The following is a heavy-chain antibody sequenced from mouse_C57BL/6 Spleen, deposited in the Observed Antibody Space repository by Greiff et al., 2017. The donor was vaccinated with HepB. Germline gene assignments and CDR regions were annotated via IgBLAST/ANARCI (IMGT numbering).Heavy chain of an antibody. CDR1: GYTFTSYW. CDR2: IHPNSGST. D-gene: IGHD1-1*01. V-gene: IGHV1-64*01. CDR3: AISSTVVATDYFDY. Sequence: QVQLQQPGAELVKPGASVKLSCKASGYTFTSYWMHWVKQRPGQGLEWIGMIHPNSGSTNYNEKFKSKATLTVDKSSSTAYMQLSSLTSEDSAVYYCAISSTVVATDYFDYWGQGTTLTVSS. J-gene: IGHJ2*01.